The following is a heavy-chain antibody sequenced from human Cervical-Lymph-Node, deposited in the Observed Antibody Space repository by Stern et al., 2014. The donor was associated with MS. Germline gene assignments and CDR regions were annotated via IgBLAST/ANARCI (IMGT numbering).Heavy chain of an antibody. D-gene: IGHD2-21*01. CDR1: GFTFDDHA. J-gene: IGHJ5*01. CDR3: AKDSAHTAYHGWFQS. V-gene: IGHV3-9*01. Sequence: EVQLVESGGGLVQPGRSLRLSCAASGFTFDDHAMHWVRQAPGKGLEWVSGISGNSSSIPYADSVKGRFTISRDNAKNSLYLQMNSLQTDDSAYYYCAKDSAHTAYHGWFQSWGQGILVTVSS. CDR2: ISGNSSSI.